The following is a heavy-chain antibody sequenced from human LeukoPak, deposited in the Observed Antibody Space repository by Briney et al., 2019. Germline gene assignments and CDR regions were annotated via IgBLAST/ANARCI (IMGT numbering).Heavy chain of an antibody. J-gene: IGHJ4*02. V-gene: IGHV3-20*04. Sequence: GGSLRLSCAASGFTFDDYGMSWVRQAPGKGLEWVSGINWNGGSTGYADSVKGRFTISRDNAKNSLYLHMNSLTVEDTAVYYCSRDPRNNDYWGQGTLVTVSS. CDR3: SRDPRNNDY. CDR1: GFTFDDYG. CDR2: INWNGGST.